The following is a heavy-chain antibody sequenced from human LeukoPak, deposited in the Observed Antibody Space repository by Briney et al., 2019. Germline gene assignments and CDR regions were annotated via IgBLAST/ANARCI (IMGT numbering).Heavy chain of an antibody. D-gene: IGHD2-2*01. CDR3: ARDRFVPGYCSSTSCYFGY. J-gene: IGHJ4*02. CDR2: INPNSGGT. CDR1: GYTFTGYY. Sequence: ASVKVSCKASGYTFTGYYMHWVRQAPGQGLGWMGWINPNSGGTNYAQKFQGRVTMTRDTAISTAYMELSRLRSDDTAVYYCARDRFVPGYCSSTSCYFGYWGQGTLVTVSS. V-gene: IGHV1-2*02.